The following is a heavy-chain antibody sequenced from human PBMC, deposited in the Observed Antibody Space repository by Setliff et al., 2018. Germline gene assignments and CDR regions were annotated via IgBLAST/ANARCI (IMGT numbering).Heavy chain of an antibody. CDR1: GDTFNTYT. CDR3: AASVGGAPFYYGLDV. D-gene: IGHD2-15*01. CDR2: ITAGNGDT. Sequence: EASVKVSCKVSGDTFNTYTLSWVRQAPGQGLEWMGWITAGNGDTKYSQKFQDRITITRDTSASTFYMELSSLRSEDTALYSCAASVGGAPFYYGLDVWGQGTTVTVSS. J-gene: IGHJ6*02. V-gene: IGHV1-3*01.